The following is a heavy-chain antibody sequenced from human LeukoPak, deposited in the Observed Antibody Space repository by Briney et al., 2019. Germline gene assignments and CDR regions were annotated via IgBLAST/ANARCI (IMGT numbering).Heavy chain of an antibody. CDR1: GFTISNYV. CDR3: ASSNEFYYDTSTYVDY. D-gene: IGHD3-22*01. Sequence: GGSLRLSCAASGFTISNYVMHWVRQAPGKGLEWVALRSHDGGIEDYADSVKGRFTISRDNSRNTLYLQMNSLKPEDTAVYYCASSNEFYYDTSTYVDYWGQGTLVTVSS. V-gene: IGHV3-30-3*01. CDR2: RSHDGGIE. J-gene: IGHJ4*02.